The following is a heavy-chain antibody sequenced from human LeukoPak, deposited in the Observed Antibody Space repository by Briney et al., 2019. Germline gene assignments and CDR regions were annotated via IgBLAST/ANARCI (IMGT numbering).Heavy chain of an antibody. CDR2: IGGDGRGT. CDR3: ASQGIVVVTNYFDY. J-gene: IGHJ4*02. D-gene: IGHD2-21*02. Sequence: PGGSLRLSCAASGFTFDKFAMSWVRQAPGKGLQWVSTIGGDGRGTDYADSVKGRFTISRDNSKNTLYLQMNSLRAEDTAVYYCASQGIVVVTNYFDYWGQGTLVTVSS. V-gene: IGHV3-23*01. CDR1: GFTFDKFA.